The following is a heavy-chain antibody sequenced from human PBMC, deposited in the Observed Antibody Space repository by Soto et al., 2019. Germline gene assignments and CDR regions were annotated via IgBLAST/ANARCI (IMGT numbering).Heavy chain of an antibody. CDR2: IYSGGST. V-gene: IGHV3-66*01. CDR1: GFTVSSNY. D-gene: IGHD2-15*01. CDR3: ARDYCSGGSCYGY. J-gene: IGHJ4*02. Sequence: PGGSLRLSCAASGFTVSSNYMSWVRQAPGKGLEWVSVIYSGGSTYYADSVKGRFTISRDNSKNTLYLQMNSLRAEDTAVYYCARDYCSGGSCYGYWGQGTLVTVSS.